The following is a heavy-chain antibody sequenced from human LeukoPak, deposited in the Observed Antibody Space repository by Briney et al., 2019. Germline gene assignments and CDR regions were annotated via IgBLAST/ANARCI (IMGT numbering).Heavy chain of an antibody. CDR3: ATKYSAGWLFDH. V-gene: IGHV3-21*01. Sequence: PGGSLRLSCAASGFTFSSYTTNWVRQAPGKGLEWVSSIDTDDSYMYYADSVKGRFTLSRDNAESSVNLQMSSLRAEDTAVYYCATKYSAGWLFDHWGQGTLVTVSS. D-gene: IGHD5-12*01. J-gene: IGHJ4*02. CDR2: IDTDDSYM. CDR1: GFTFSSYT.